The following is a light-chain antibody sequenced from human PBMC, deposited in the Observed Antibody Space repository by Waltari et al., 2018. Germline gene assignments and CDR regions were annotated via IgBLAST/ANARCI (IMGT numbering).Light chain of an antibody. CDR1: QSIMSNF. V-gene: IGKV3-20*01. CDR2: RAS. J-gene: IGKJ3*01. Sequence: EVVLTQSPDTLSLSPGERATLSCRASQSIMSNFLAWYQQKPGQAPRLLIHRASSRATGIPDRFSGSGSGADFSLTISWLEPEDFAVYYCQQFGTSPPTFGPGTRVDVK. CDR3: QQFGTSPPT.